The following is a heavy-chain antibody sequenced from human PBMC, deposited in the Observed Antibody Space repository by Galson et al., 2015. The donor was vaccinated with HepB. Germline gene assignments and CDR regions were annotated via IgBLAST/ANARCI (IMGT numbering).Heavy chain of an antibody. D-gene: IGHD2-2*01. J-gene: IGHJ5*02. Sequence: SLRLSCAASGFTFSYHGMHWVRQAPGKGLEWVAFIRYDGSNKYYADSVKGRFTISRDNSENTLYLQMNSLRTEDTALYYCAKERSTSSSFRFDPWGQGTVVTVSS. V-gene: IGHV3-30*02. CDR1: GFTFSYHG. CDR3: AKERSTSSSFRFDP. CDR2: IRYDGSNK.